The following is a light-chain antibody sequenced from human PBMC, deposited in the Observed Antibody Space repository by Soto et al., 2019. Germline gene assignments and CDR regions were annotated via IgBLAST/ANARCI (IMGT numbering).Light chain of an antibody. CDR1: QNVGNNW. V-gene: IGKV3-20*01. Sequence: EIVLTQSPGTLSLSPGERATLSCRASQNVGNNWLAGYQQRPGQTPRLLIHDASSRATGIPDRFSGSGSGTDVTLTINRLEPEDFAVYYCQRYGASQWTCGQGTKVEIK. CDR3: QRYGASQWT. CDR2: DAS. J-gene: IGKJ1*01.